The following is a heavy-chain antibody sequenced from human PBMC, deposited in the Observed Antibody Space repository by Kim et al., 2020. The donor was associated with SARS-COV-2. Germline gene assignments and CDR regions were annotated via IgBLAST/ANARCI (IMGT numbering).Heavy chain of an antibody. D-gene: IGHD2-2*01. V-gene: IGHV4-59*12. J-gene: IGHJ2*01. Sequence: SETLSLTCTVSGGSISSYYWSWIRQPPGKGLEWIGYIYYSGSTNYNPSLKGQVTISVDTSRTKFSLNLSSVTAAAPAGFSCGRNRPSCTLVLWARGTLVT. CDR3: GRNRPSCTLVL. CDR2: IYYSGST. CDR1: GGSISSYY.